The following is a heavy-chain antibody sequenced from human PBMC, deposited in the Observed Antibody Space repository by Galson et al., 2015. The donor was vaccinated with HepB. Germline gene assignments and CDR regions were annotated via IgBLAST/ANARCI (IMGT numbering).Heavy chain of an antibody. Sequence: SLRLSCAASGFTFSNAWMSWVRQAPGKGLEWVGRIKSKTDGGTTDYAAPVKGRFTISRDDSKNTLYLQMNSLKTEDTAVYYCTTAKFKGYCSSTSCHDAFDIWGQGTMVTVSS. CDR3: TTAKFKGYCSSTSCHDAFDI. V-gene: IGHV3-15*01. J-gene: IGHJ3*02. CDR1: GFTFSNAW. CDR2: IKSKTDGGTT. D-gene: IGHD2-2*01.